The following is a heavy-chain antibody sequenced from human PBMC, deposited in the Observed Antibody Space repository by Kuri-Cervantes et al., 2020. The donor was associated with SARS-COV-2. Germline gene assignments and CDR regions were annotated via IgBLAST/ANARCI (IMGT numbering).Heavy chain of an antibody. CDR2: INTIFGTA. D-gene: IGHD5-18*01. Sequence: SVKVSCKASGGTFSSYAISWVRQAPGQGLEWLGGINTIFGTANYAQKFQGRVTITADESTSTAYMELSSLRSEDTAVYYCAREGVDTAMVNWFDPWGQGTLVTVSS. CDR1: GGTFSSYA. J-gene: IGHJ5*02. CDR3: AREGVDTAMVNWFDP. V-gene: IGHV1-69*13.